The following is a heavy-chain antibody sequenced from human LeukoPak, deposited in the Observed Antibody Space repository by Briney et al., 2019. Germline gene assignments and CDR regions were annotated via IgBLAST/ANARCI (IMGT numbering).Heavy chain of an antibody. J-gene: IGHJ3*02. D-gene: IGHD3-9*01. CDR2: IYYSGST. V-gene: IGHV4-59*08. CDR1: GGSISSYY. CDR3: ARLVNYDILTGYFHAFDI. Sequence: PSETLSLTCTVSGGSISSYYWSWIRQPPGKGLEWIGYIYYSGSTNYNPSLKSRVTISVDTSKTQFSLKLSSVTAADTAVYYCARLVNYDILTGYFHAFDIWGQGTMVTVSS.